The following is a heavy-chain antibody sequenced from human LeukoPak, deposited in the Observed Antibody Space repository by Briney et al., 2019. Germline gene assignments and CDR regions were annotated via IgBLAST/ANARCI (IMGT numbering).Heavy chain of an antibody. D-gene: IGHD3-22*01. CDR1: GFTFGIYA. V-gene: IGHV3-7*01. J-gene: IGHJ4*02. CDR3: ARPYYDTSGSY. CDR2: IKQDGSEK. Sequence: PGRSLRLSCSASGFTFGIYAMTWVRQAPGKGLEWVANIKQDGSEKYYVDSVKGRFTISRDNAKNSVSLQMNSLRAEDTAVYYCARPYYDTSGSYWGQGTLVTVFS.